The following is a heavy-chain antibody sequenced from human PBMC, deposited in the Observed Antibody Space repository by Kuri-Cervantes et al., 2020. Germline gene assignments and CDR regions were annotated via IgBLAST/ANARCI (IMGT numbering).Heavy chain of an antibody. D-gene: IGHD3-10*01. V-gene: IGHV3-7*01. Sequence: GESLKISCAASGFTFSSYWMSWVRQAPGKGLEWVANIKQDGSDKYYVDSVKGRFTISRDNAKNSLYLQMNSLRDEDTAVYYCARDRVLPLYYYYGMDVWGQGTTVTVSS. CDR2: IKQDGSDK. CDR3: ARDRVLPLYYYYGMDV. CDR1: GFTFSSYW. J-gene: IGHJ6*02.